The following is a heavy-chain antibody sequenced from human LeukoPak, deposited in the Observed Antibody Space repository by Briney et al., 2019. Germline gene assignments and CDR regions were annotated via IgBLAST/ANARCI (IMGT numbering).Heavy chain of an antibody. Sequence: YWSWIRQPPGKGLEWMGIIYPGDSDPRYSPSFQGQVTISADTSISTAYLQWSSLKASDSAMYYCVRHGLGSSWFGFDYWGQGTLVTVSS. CDR2: IYPGDSDP. CDR1: YW. V-gene: IGHV5-51*01. CDR3: VRHGLGSSWFGFDY. D-gene: IGHD6-13*01. J-gene: IGHJ4*02.